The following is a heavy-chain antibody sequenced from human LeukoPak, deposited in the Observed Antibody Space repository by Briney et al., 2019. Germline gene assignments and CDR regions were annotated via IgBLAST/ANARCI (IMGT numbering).Heavy chain of an antibody. V-gene: IGHV4-30-4*01. CDR3: AKSSLLVASPPDA. J-gene: IGHJ5*02. CDR1: GGSIRSGDYY. D-gene: IGHD2-15*01. CDR2: IYYGGST. Sequence: SQTLSLPCTVSGGSIRSGDYYWRWIRQHPGKGLEWNGYIYYGGSTYYHPSLKSRVTISVDTSKNQYSLKLSSVTAADTAVYYCAKSSLLVASPPDAGGQRTPVAVSS.